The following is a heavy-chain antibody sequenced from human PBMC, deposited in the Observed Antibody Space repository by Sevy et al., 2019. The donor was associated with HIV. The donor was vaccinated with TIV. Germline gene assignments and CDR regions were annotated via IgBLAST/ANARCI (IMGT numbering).Heavy chain of an antibody. J-gene: IGHJ4*02. V-gene: IGHV3-23*01. CDR1: GFTFSSYA. CDR3: ARADCGGDCYLVFDY. D-gene: IGHD2-21*01. CDR2: ISGSGGST. Sequence: GGSLRLSCAASGFTFSSYAMSWVRQAPGKGLEWVSAISGSGGSTYYADSVKGRFTISRDNSKNTLYLQMNSLRAEDTAVYYCARADCGGDCYLVFDYRGQGTLVTVSS.